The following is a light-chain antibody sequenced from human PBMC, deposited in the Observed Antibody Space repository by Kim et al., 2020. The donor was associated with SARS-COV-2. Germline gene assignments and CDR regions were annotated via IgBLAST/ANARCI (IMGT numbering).Light chain of an antibody. CDR2: DVS. CDR1: SSDVGGYNY. V-gene: IGLV2-14*03. CDR3: RSYTSSRTRV. Sequence: QSALTQPASVSGSPGQSITISCTGTSSDVGGYNYVSWYQQHPGKAPKLMIYDVSNRHSGVSNRFSGSKSGNTASLTISRLQAEDEPEYYCRSYTSSRTRVFGGGTQLTVL. J-gene: IGLJ2*01.